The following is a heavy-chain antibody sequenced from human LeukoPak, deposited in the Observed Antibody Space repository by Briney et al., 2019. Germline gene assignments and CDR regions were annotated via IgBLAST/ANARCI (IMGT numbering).Heavy chain of an antibody. Sequence: PGGSLRLSCAASGFTFSSYGMHWVRQAPGKGLEWVAVISYDGSNKYYADSVKGRFTIFRDNSKNTLYLQMNSLRVEDTAVYYCAKVTMVRGVTQSGDYWGQGTLVTVSS. J-gene: IGHJ4*02. D-gene: IGHD3-10*01. CDR1: GFTFSSYG. CDR2: ISYDGSNK. V-gene: IGHV3-30*18. CDR3: AKVTMVRGVTQSGDY.